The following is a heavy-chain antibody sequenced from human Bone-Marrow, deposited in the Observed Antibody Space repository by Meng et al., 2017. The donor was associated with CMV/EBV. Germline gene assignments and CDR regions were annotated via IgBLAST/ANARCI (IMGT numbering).Heavy chain of an antibody. CDR2: IWDDGSNK. V-gene: IGHV3-30*02. J-gene: IGHJ4*02. D-gene: IGHD3-3*01. CDR3: AKDEFGVVENDYLDY. CDR1: GFTLSSYG. Sequence: GGSLRLSCAMSGFTLSSYGMHWVRQAPGKGLEWVAVIWDDGSNKYYADSVKGRFTIARDNSKNTTYLEMNSLRAENTAVYVCAKDEFGVVENDYLDYWGQGPLVPVYS.